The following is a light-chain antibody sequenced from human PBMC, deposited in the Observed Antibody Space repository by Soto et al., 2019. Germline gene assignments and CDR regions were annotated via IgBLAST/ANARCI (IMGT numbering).Light chain of an antibody. CDR3: VLYMGSGTV. Sequence: QTVVTQEPSFSVSPGGTVTLTCGLSSGSVSTSYYPSRYQQTPGQAPRTLIYSTNTRSSGVPDRFSGSILGNKAALTITGAQADDESDYYCVLYMGSGTVFGGGTKLTVL. V-gene: IGLV8-61*01. CDR2: STN. CDR1: SGSVSTSYY. J-gene: IGLJ2*01.